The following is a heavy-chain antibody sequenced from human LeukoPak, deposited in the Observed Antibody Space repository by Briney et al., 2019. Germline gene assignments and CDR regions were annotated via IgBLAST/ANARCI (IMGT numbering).Heavy chain of an antibody. CDR3: ARGKLGGSGWYYAFDV. CDR2: IYAGDSHN. Sequence: GESLKISCKGSGYSFTSYWIGWVRQMPGKGLEWMGIIYAGDSHNRYSPSFQGQVTISADRSISTAYLQWSSLKASDTAMYYCARGKLGGSGWYYAFDVWGQGTMVTVSS. D-gene: IGHD6-19*01. V-gene: IGHV5-51*01. CDR1: GYSFTSYW. J-gene: IGHJ3*01.